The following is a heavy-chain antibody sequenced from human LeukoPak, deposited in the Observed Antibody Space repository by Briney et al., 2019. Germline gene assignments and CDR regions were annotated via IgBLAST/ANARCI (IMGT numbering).Heavy chain of an antibody. CDR3: AATIAVAGTAYYYYYGMDV. CDR2: IVVGSGNT. J-gene: IGHJ6*02. Sequence: GTSVKVSCKASGFTFTSSAMQWVRQARGQRLEWIGWIVVGSGNTNYAQKFQERVTITRDMSTSTAYMELSSLRSEDTAVYYCAATIAVAGTAYYYYYGMDVWGQGTTVTVSS. CDR1: GFTFTSSA. D-gene: IGHD6-19*01. V-gene: IGHV1-58*02.